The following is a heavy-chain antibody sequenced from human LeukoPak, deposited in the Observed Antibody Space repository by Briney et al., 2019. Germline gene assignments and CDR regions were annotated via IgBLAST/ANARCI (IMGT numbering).Heavy chain of an antibody. Sequence: GGSLRLSCAPSGFTVINTYMSWVRQAPGKGLEWVSVIYSDGGTAYADSVKGRFTISRDNAKNSLYLQMNSLRAEDTAVYYCAELGITMIGGVWGKGTTVTISS. V-gene: IGHV3-66*01. D-gene: IGHD3-10*02. CDR2: IYSDGGT. J-gene: IGHJ6*04. CDR1: GFTVINTY. CDR3: AELGITMIGGV.